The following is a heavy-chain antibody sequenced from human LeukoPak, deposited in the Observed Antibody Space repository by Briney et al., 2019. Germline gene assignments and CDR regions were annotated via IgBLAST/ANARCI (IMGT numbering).Heavy chain of an antibody. CDR2: IWYDGSNK. V-gene: IGHV3-33*06. J-gene: IGHJ4*02. Sequence: GRSLRLSCAASGFTFSSYGMHWVRQAPGKGLEWVAVIWYDGSNKYYADSVKGRFTISRDNSKNTLYLQMNSLRAEDAAVYYCAKDPPAMIDYWGQGTLVTVSS. D-gene: IGHD2-2*01. CDR1: GFTFSSYG. CDR3: AKDPPAMIDY.